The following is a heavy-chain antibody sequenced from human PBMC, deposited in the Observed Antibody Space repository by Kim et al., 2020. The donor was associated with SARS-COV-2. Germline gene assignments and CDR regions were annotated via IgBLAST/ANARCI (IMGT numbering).Heavy chain of an antibody. CDR3: ARDAGSECYSLY. J-gene: IGHJ4*02. Sequence: YYADSVKSRITISRDNAKNPLYLEMNSLRDENAAVYYCARDAGSECYSLYWGQGTLVTVSS. V-gene: IGHV3-48*02. D-gene: IGHD2-15*01.